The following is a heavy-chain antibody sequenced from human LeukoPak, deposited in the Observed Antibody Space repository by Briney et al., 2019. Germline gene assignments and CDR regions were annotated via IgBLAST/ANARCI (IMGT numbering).Heavy chain of an antibody. CDR1: GGSVCTSTW. J-gene: IGHJ5*02. CDR2: IYHSGST. V-gene: IGHV4-4*02. CDR3: ARVTRFCSDTSCFDWFDP. D-gene: IGHD2-2*01. Sequence: PSETLSLTCAVSGGSVCTSTWWTWVRQPAGKGLEWIGQIYHSGSTSYNPSLRSRVTMSVDKSKNQFSLRLYSVTAADTAVYYCARVTRFCSDTSCFDWFDPWGQGTLVTVSS.